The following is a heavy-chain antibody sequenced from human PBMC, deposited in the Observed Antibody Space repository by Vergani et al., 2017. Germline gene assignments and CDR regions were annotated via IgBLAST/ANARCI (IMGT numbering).Heavy chain of an antibody. Sequence: EVQLVESGGGLVQPGRSLRLSCAASGFSFDDYDMHWVRQAPGKGLEWVSGISWNSGRIVYADSVKGRFTISRDNAKNSLYLQMDSLKREDTAVYYCAKGATGYHDPGGKYHVPSTLESWGLGTLVTVSA. CDR1: GFSFDDYD. CDR2: ISWNSGRI. D-gene: IGHD6-13*01. CDR3: AKGATGYHDPGGKYHVPSTLES. V-gene: IGHV3-9*01. J-gene: IGHJ4*02.